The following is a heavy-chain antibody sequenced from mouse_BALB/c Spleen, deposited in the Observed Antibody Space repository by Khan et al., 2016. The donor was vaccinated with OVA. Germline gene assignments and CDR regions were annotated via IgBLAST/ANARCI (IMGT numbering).Heavy chain of an antibody. CDR1: GYTFTSYT. CDR2: INPSNGYT. D-gene: IGHD2-14*01. V-gene: IGHV1-4*01. Sequence: VQLQESGAELARPGASVKMSCKASGYTFTSYTIHWIKLRPGQGLEWIGYINPSNGYTNYNQKFKDKATLTADKSSTTAYMQLSSLTSDDSAVYYGVGDGAYHRNDGWFAYWGQGTLVTVSA. CDR3: VGDGAYHRNDGWFAY. J-gene: IGHJ3*01.